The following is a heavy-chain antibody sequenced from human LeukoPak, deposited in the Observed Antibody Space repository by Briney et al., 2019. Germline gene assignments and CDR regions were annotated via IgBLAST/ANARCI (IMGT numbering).Heavy chain of an antibody. CDR1: GGTFSSYA. CDR2: IIPIFGTA. CDR3: ARVGDTTDRDYYYGMDV. J-gene: IGHJ6*02. D-gene: IGHD4-17*01. V-gene: IGHV1-69*13. Sequence: ASVKVSCKASGGTFSSYAISWVRQAPGQGLEWMGGIIPIFGTANYAQKFQGRVTITADESTSTAYMELSSLRSEDTAVYYCARVGDTTDRDYYYGMDVWGQGTTVTVSS.